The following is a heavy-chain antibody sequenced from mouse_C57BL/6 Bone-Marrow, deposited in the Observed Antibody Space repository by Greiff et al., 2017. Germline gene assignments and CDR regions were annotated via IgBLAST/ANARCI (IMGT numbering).Heavy chain of an antibody. CDR2: INPSTGGT. V-gene: IGHV1-42*01. CDR3: AAIYYGNYGGAMVN. J-gene: IGHJ4*01. Sequence: VQLQQSGPELVKPGASVKISCKASGYSFTGSYMNWVKQSPEKSLEWIGEINPSTGGTTYNQKFQAKDTLTVNKSSSTAYMQLKSLTSDDSAFYYCAAIYYGNYGGAMVNWGQGTSVTVAS. CDR1: GYSFTGSY. D-gene: IGHD2-1*01.